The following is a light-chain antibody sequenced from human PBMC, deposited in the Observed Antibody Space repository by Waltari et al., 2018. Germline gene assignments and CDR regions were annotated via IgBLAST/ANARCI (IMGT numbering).Light chain of an antibody. V-gene: IGLV1-44*01. J-gene: IGLJ2*01. CDR1: SSNIGSNT. CDR3: AAWDDSLNGVV. Sequence: QSVLTQPPSASGTPGQRVTISCSGSSSNIGSNTVNWYQQLPGTAPQLLTYSNNPRPSGFPVRFSGAKSGTSASLAISGLQSEDEADYYCAAWDDSLNGVVFGGGTKLTVL. CDR2: SNN.